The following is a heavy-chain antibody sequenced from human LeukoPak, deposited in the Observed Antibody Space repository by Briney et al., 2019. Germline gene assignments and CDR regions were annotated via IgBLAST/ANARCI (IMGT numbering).Heavy chain of an antibody. D-gene: IGHD4-23*01. CDR2: IYYSGST. V-gene: IGHV4-31*03. J-gene: IGHJ3*02. CDR1: GGSISSGGYY. Sequence: RTSETLSLTCTVSGGSISSGGYYWSWIRQHPGKGLEWIGYIYYSGSTYYNPSLKSRVTISVDTSKNQFSLKLSSVTAADTAVYYCARHTVVTRADAFGIWGQGTMVTVSS. CDR3: ARHTVVTRADAFGI.